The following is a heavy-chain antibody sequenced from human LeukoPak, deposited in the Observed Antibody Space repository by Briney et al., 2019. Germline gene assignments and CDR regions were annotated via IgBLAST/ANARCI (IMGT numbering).Heavy chain of an antibody. J-gene: IGHJ4*02. D-gene: IGHD6-19*01. CDR2: ISPGSNYI. Sequence: GGSLRLSCAASGFTFNTYTMNWVRQAPGKGLEWVSSISPGSNYIYDANSLRGRFTISRDNAKNSLYLQMNSLRAEDTAVYYCARDDAGGWYPEYWGQGTLVTVSS. CDR1: GFTFNTYT. V-gene: IGHV3-21*01. CDR3: ARDDAGGWYPEY.